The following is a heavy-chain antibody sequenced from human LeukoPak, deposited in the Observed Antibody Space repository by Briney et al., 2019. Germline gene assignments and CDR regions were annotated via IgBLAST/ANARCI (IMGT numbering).Heavy chain of an antibody. J-gene: IGHJ4*02. CDR1: GLTFSNCR. Sequence: PGGSLRLSCVVSGLTFSNCRMTWVRQAPGRGLEWMANIKEDGTETSYVGSVKGRFTISRDNAKNSLYLQMNSLRAEDTAVYYCARDQRYCSSSSCPWEPFDYWGQGTLVTVSS. CDR2: IKEDGTET. V-gene: IGHV3-7*05. CDR3: ARDQRYCSSSSCPWEPFDY. D-gene: IGHD2-2*01.